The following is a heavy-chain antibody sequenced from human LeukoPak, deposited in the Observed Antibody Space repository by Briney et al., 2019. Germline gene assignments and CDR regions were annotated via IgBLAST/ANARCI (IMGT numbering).Heavy chain of an antibody. CDR3: AKDGGSGNRQQLGY. J-gene: IGHJ4*02. CDR2: IGSGGTT. D-gene: IGHD6-13*01. Sequence: GGSLRLSCAASGFTFSSYTMSWVRQAPGKGLEWVSSIGSGGTTYYADSAKGRFTISRDNSKNTLYLQMTSLRAEDTAVYYCAKDGGSGNRQQLGYWGQGSLVTVSS. V-gene: IGHV3-23*01. CDR1: GFTFSSYT.